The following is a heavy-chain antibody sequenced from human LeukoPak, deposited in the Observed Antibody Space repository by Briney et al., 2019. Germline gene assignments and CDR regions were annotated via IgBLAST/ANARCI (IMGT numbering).Heavy chain of an antibody. CDR2: IYTFGST. CDR3: ARGGAVAGGPDY. CDR1: GGSISGYY. J-gene: IGHJ4*02. Sequence: SETLSLTCTVSGGSISGYYWSWIRQPAGKGLEWIGRIYTFGSTNYNPSLESRVTMSIDKSKNQFSLKLNSVTAAGTAVYYCARGGAVAGGPDYWGQGTLVTVSS. D-gene: IGHD6-19*01. V-gene: IGHV4-4*07.